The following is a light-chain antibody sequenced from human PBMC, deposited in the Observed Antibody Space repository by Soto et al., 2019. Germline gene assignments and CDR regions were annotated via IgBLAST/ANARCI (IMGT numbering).Light chain of an antibody. CDR1: SGHSSYA. CDR2: VNNDGSH. J-gene: IGLJ2*01. Sequence: QLVLTQSPSASASLGASVKLTCTLSSGHSSYAIGWHQQQPEKGPRFLMKVNNDGSHIKGDGIPDRFSGSSSGAERYLTISSLQSEDEADYYCQTWGTGVVFGGGTKVTVL. CDR3: QTWGTGVV. V-gene: IGLV4-69*01.